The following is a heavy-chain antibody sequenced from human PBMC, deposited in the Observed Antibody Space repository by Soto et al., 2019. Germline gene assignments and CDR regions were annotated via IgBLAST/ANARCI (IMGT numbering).Heavy chain of an antibody. Sequence: SETLSLTCSVSGGSIKNYYWNWIRQAPGKGLEWIGYIYYSGSTNYHPSLRGRVTISVDTSKNQFSLKLTSVTAADTAVYYCARDRDVSLRGWGFDPWGQGALVTVSS. CDR3: ARDRDVSLRGWGFDP. CDR2: IYYSGST. CDR1: GGSIKNYY. D-gene: IGHD7-27*01. V-gene: IGHV4-59*01. J-gene: IGHJ5*02.